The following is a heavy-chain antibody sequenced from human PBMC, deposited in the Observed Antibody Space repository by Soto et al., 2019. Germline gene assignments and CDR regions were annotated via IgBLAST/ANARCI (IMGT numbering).Heavy chain of an antibody. CDR1: GFNLSHPW. CDR2: IKSKTDGGTA. Sequence: LRLSCVASGFNLSHPWMTLVRQAALKGLEWVGRIKSKTDGGTADYAAPVKGRATISRDDSKNTVYLQMNSLKTEDTAVYYCTTGIYYDILTGYHNVAYWGQGALVTVSS. J-gene: IGHJ4*02. CDR3: TTGIYYDILTGYHNVAY. D-gene: IGHD3-9*01. V-gene: IGHV3-15*01.